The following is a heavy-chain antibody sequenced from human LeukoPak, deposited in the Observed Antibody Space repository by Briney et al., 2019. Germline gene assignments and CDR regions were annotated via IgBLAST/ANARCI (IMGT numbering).Heavy chain of an antibody. CDR1: GGSFSGYY. CDR2: INHSGST. CDR3: ARGGYYYYYMDV. J-gene: IGHJ6*03. V-gene: IGHV4-34*01. Sequence: SETLSLTCAVYGGSFSGYYWSWIRQPPGKGLEWIGEINHSGSTNYNPSLKSRVTISVDTSKNQFSLKLSSVTAVDTAVYYCARGGYYYYYMDVWGKGTTVTVSS.